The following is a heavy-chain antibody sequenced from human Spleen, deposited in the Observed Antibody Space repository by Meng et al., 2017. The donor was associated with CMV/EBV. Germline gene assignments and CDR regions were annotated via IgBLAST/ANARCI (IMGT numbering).Heavy chain of an antibody. J-gene: IGHJ3*02. CDR3: ARGPDPITISGSDGFDI. V-gene: IGHV4-31*03. CDR1: GGSISGSGYF. D-gene: IGHD3-3*01. Sequence: SETLSLTCIVSGGSISGSGYFWSWIRQHPEKGLEWIGFIYDIGSTDYNPSLKSRLTISVDTSKNQFSLKLTSVTAADTAVYYCARGPDPITISGSDGFDIWGQGTVVTVSS. CDR2: IYDIGST.